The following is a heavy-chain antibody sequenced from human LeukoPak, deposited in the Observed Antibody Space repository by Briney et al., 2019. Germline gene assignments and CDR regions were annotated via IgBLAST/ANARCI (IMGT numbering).Heavy chain of an antibody. J-gene: IGHJ6*03. CDR1: GGSISLYY. V-gene: IGHV4-4*07. CDR3: ARESSGTYYNPLGYMDV. CDR2: IFTTGIT. D-gene: IGHD3-10*01. Sequence: SETLPLTCTVSGGSISLYYWNWIRRPAGKGLEWIGRIFTTGITNYKSSLKSRVTMSVDTSKNQFSLNLTSVTAADTAVYYCARESSGTYYNPLGYMDVWGKGTTVTVSS.